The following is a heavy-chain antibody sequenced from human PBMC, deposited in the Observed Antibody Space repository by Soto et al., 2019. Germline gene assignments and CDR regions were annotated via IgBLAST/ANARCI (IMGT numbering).Heavy chain of an antibody. V-gene: IGHV3-73*02. CDR3: TRLSDY. J-gene: IGHJ4*02. Sequence: EVQLVESGGGLVQPGVSLKLSCAASGFTFSGSAMHWVRQASGKGLEWVGRIRSKANSYATAYAASVKGRFTISRDDSKNTAYLQMNSLKPEDTAVYYCTRLSDYWGQGTLVTVSS. CDR2: IRSKANSYAT. CDR1: GFTFSGSA.